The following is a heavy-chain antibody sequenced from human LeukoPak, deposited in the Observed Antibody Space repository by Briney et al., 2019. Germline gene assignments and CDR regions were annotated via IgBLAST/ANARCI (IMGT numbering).Heavy chain of an antibody. CDR2: ISYDGSNK. CDR1: GFTFSSYG. Sequence: PGGSLRLSCAASGFTFSSYGMHWVRQAPGKGLEWVAVISYDGSNKYYADSVKGRFTISRDNSKNTLYLQMNSLRAEDTAVYYCAKGGNSLYYYYMDVWGKGTTVTISS. D-gene: IGHD3-10*01. J-gene: IGHJ6*03. CDR3: AKGGNSLYYYYMDV. V-gene: IGHV3-30*18.